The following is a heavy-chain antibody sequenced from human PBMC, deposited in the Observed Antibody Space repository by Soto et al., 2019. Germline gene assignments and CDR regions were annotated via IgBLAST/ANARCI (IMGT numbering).Heavy chain of an antibody. CDR2: ISSSSSYI. CDR3: ARGSYRGNHDAFDI. Sequence: GGSLRLSCAASGFTFSNYAMSWVRQAPGKGLEWVSAISSSSSYIYYADSVKGRFTISRDNAKNSLYLQMNSLRAEDTAVYYCARGSYRGNHDAFDIWGQGTMVTVS. V-gene: IGHV3-21*01. D-gene: IGHD3-16*01. CDR1: GFTFSNYA. J-gene: IGHJ3*02.